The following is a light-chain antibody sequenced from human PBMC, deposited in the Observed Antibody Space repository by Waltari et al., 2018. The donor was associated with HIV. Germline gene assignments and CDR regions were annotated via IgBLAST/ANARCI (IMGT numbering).Light chain of an antibody. CDR1: HDIKTW. CDR3: QQYNTFSFT. Sequence: DIQMIQSPSNSSASVGDAVTINCRASHDIKTWLAWYQHKPRQAPKLLIYKASTLESGVSSRFSGGGSGTNFTLTIASLQVDDIATYYCQQYNTFSFTFGPGTTV. J-gene: IGKJ3*01. V-gene: IGKV1-5*03. CDR2: KAS.